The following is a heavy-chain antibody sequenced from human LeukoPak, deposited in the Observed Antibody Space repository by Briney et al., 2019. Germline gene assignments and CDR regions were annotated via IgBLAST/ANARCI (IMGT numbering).Heavy chain of an antibody. CDR3: ARGGIVATVDV. CDR2: ISYDGSNK. CDR1: GFTFSSYA. D-gene: IGHD5-12*01. V-gene: IGHV3-30*04. J-gene: IGHJ6*02. Sequence: GGSLRLSCAASGFTFSSYAMHWVRQAPGKGLEWVAVISYDGSNKYYADSVEGRFTISRDNSKNTLYLQMNSLRAEDTAVYYCARGGIVATVDVWGQGTTVTVS.